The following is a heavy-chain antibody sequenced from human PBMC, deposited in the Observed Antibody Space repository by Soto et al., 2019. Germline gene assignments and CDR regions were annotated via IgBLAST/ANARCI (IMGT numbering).Heavy chain of an antibody. V-gene: IGHV1-46*01. J-gene: IGHJ4*02. CDR3: ARALPRSSGYSYGALDY. CDR2: INPSGVTT. Sequence: QVQLVQSGAEVKKPGASVRVPCKASGYALSSYHMHWVRQAPGQGLEWMGIINPSGVTTAYAQKFQGRVNVTRDTPTSTVYMELSGLRSEDTAVYYCARALPRSSGYSYGALDYWGQGTLVTVSP. D-gene: IGHD5-18*01. CDR1: GYALSSYH.